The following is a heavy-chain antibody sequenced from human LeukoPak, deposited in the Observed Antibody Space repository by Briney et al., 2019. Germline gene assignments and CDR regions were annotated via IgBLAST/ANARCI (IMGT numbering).Heavy chain of an antibody. CDR2: IYYSGST. Sequence: SETLSLTCTVSGGSISSYYWSWIRQSPGKGLEWIGYIYYSGSTNYNPSLKSRVTISVDTSKNQFSLKLSSVTAADTAVYYCARGATSSYYYYYYGMDVWGQGTTVTVSS. V-gene: IGHV4-59*01. CDR1: GGSISSYY. CDR3: ARGATSSYYYYYYGMDV. D-gene: IGHD5-12*01. J-gene: IGHJ6*02.